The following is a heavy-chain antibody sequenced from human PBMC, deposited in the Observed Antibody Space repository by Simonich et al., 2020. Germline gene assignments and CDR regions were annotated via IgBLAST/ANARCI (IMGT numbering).Heavy chain of an antibody. V-gene: IGHV4-59*08. Sequence: QVQLQESGPGLVKPSETLSLTCTVSGGSISSYYWSWIRQPPGKGLEWIGYIYYSGSTHYNPSLKIRVTISVDTSKNQFSLKLSSVTAADTAVYYCSRLPDYWGQGTLVTVSS. CDR2: IYYSGST. CDR3: SRLPDY. J-gene: IGHJ4*02. CDR1: GGSISSYY.